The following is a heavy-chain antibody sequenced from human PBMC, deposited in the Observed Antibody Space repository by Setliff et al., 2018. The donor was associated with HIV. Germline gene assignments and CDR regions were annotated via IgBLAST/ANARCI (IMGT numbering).Heavy chain of an antibody. CDR2: MNPDSGNT. CDR1: GYSFTTHD. J-gene: IGHJ5*02. D-gene: IGHD5-18*01. Sequence: ASVKVSCKASGYSFTTHDINWVRQSPGQGLEWMGWMNPDSGNTFYAQKFKGRVTMTRDTSTNTAYMELSSLTSDDTAVYFCARDVETAMLTGNSWFDPWGQGTLVTVSS. V-gene: IGHV1-8*02. CDR3: ARDVETAMLTGNSWFDP.